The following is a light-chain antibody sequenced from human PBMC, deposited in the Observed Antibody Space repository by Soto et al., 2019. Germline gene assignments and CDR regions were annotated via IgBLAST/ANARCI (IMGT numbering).Light chain of an antibody. CDR1: SSDVGGYNY. J-gene: IGLJ1*01. CDR3: SSYTSSSTQV. V-gene: IGLV2-14*01. Sequence: QCVLTHPASGSGSPGQSITISCTRTSSDVGGYNYVSWYQQHPGKAPKLMIYDVSNRPSGVSNRFSGSKSGNTASLTISGLQAEDEADYYCSSYTSSSTQVFGTGTKVTVL. CDR2: DVS.